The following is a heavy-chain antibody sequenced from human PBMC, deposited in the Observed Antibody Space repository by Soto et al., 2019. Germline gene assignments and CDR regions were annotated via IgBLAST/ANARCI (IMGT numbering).Heavy chain of an antibody. D-gene: IGHD6-19*01. CDR2: INGSGST. CDR1: GGSISTYY. Sequence: QVQLQESGPGLVKPSETLSLTCNVSGGSISTYYWTWIRQPAGKGLEWIGRINGSGSTAYSPSLRGRLTMSVDTSKNQFSLKVTSVTAADTAVYYCVRVGAVAANGGFFDYWGQGTLVTVSA. V-gene: IGHV4-4*07. CDR3: VRVGAVAANGGFFDY. J-gene: IGHJ4*02.